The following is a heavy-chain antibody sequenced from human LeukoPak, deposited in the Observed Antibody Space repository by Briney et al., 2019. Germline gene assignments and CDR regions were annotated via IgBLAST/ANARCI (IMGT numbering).Heavy chain of an antibody. J-gene: IGHJ4*02. Sequence: SETLSLTCAVYGGSFSGYYWSWIRQPPGKGLEWIGEINHSGSTNYNPSLKSRVTISVDTSKNQFSLKLSSVTAADTAVYYCARATRGSGKSPYWGQGTLVTVSS. CDR3: ARATRGSGKSPY. CDR1: GGSFSGYY. V-gene: IGHV4-34*01. CDR2: INHSGST. D-gene: IGHD3-16*01.